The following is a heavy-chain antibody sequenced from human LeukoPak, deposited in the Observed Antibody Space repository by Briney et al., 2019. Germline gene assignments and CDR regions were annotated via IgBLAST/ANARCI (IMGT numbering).Heavy chain of an antibody. Sequence: SETLSLTCAVYGGSFSDHSWIWIRQPPGKGLGWIGEINHSGSTNYNSSLESRVTISLDTSKNHFSLKVTSVTAADTAVYYCAMVPLSAYGDYDDYWGQGTLVTVSS. CDR3: AMVPLSAYGDYDDY. D-gene: IGHD4-17*01. V-gene: IGHV4-34*01. CDR2: INHSGST. J-gene: IGHJ4*02. CDR1: GGSFSDHS.